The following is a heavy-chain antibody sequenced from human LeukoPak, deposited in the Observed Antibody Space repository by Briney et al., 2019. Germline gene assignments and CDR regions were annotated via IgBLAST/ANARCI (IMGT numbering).Heavy chain of an antibody. CDR1: GFTFNNAW. CDR3: TTLRITMIVVVITDDAFDI. V-gene: IGHV3-15*01. D-gene: IGHD3-22*01. Sequence: GGSLRLSCAASGFTFNNAWMNWVRQAPGKGLEWVGRIKSKTDGGTTDYAAPVKGRFTISRDDSKNTLYLQMNSLKTEDTAVYYCTTLRITMIVVVITDDAFDIWGQGTMVTVSS. CDR2: IKSKTDGGTT. J-gene: IGHJ3*02.